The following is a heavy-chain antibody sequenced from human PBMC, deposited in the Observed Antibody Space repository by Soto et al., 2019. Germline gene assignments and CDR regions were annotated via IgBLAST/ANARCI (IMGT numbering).Heavy chain of an antibody. Sequence: CAVYGGSFSGYYWSWIRQPPGKGLEWIGENNHSGSTNYNPSLKSRVTISVDTSKNHFSLKLSSVTAADTAVYYCARGPYNWKQGGMDVWGQGTTVTVSS. D-gene: IGHD1-20*01. CDR3: ARGPYNWKQGGMDV. CDR1: GGSFSGYY. J-gene: IGHJ6*02. V-gene: IGHV4-34*01. CDR2: NNHSGST.